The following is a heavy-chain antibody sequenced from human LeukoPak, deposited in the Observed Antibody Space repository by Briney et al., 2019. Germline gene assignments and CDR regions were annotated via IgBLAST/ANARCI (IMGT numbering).Heavy chain of an antibody. J-gene: IGHJ6*02. CDR3: ARRSCITAGGTWPYYYYGMDV. CDR1: RFTLSSYW. D-gene: IGHD6-13*01. V-gene: IGHV3-74*01. Sequence: GGALRVSCAASRFTLSSYWMHWVRQAPGKGLVWVSRINSDGSSTSYADSLKGRFTISRDNAQNTVYLQMNSVRAEDTAVYYCARRSCITAGGTWPYYYYGMDVWGQGTTVTVSS. CDR2: INSDGSST.